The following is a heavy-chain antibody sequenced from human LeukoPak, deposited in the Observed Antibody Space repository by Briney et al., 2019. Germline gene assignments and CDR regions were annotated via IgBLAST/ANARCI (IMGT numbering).Heavy chain of an antibody. V-gene: IGHV4-34*01. J-gene: IGHJ4*02. D-gene: IGHD5-24*01. CDR1: GGSFSGYY. Sequence: SETLSLTCAVYGGSFSGYYWSWIRQPPGKGLEWIGEINHSGSTNYNPSLKSRVTISVDTSKNQFSLKLSSVTAADTAVYYCARAWGDGYNLGIDYWGQGTLVTVSS. CDR2: INHSGST. CDR3: ARAWGDGYNLGIDY.